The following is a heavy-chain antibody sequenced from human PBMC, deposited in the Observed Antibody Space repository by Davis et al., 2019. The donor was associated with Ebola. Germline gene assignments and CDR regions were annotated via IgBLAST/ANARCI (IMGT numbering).Heavy chain of an antibody. J-gene: IGHJ4*02. Sequence: ASVKVSCKASGYTFTGYYMHWVRQAPGQGLEWMGWINPNSGGTNYAQKFQGRVTMTRDTSISTAYMELSRLRSDDTAVYYCARAGVLWFGETIDYWGQGTLVTVSS. CDR1: GYTFTGYY. D-gene: IGHD3-10*01. CDR3: ARAGVLWFGETIDY. CDR2: INPNSGGT. V-gene: IGHV1-2*02.